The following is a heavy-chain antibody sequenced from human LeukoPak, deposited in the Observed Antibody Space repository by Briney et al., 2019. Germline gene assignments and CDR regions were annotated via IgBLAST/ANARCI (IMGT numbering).Heavy chain of an antibody. Sequence: SETLSLTCTVSGDSISSSSYYWGWIRQPPGKGLEWIGNIYYSGSTYYNPSLKSRVTISVDTSKNQFSLRVNSVTAADTAVYYCARDGGTYPHYYFDYWGQGTLVTVSS. CDR3: ARDGGTYPHYYFDY. V-gene: IGHV4-39*07. CDR1: GDSISSSSYY. CDR2: IYYSGST. J-gene: IGHJ4*02. D-gene: IGHD1-26*01.